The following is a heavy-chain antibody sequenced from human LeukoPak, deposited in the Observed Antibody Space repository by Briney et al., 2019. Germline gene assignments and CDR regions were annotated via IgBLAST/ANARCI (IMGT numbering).Heavy chain of an antibody. V-gene: IGHV3-53*01. J-gene: IGHJ4*02. CDR1: GFTVSSNY. D-gene: IGHD6-19*01. CDR2: IYSGGST. Sequence: GGSLRLSCAAPGFTVSSNYMSWVRQAPGKGLEWVPVIYSGGSTYYADSVKGRFTISRDNSKNTLYLQMNSLRAEDTAVYYCARKGRSSGPTGPGGRLYWGQGTLVTVSS. CDR3: ARKGRSSGPTGPGGRLY.